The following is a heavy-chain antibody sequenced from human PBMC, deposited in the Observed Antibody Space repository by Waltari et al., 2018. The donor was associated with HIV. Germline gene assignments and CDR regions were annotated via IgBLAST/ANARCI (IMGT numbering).Heavy chain of an antibody. V-gene: IGHV3-53*02. Sequence: EVQLVETGGGLIQPGGSLRLSCAASGFTVSSNYMSWVRQAPGKACARARVIAIRGTTYSADSVTGRFTISRDNSKNTLYLQMNGLRSEDTAVYYCARARRQYRSSWTPRVYYFDYGGQGTLVTVSS. CDR3: ARARRQYRSSWTPRVYYFDY. D-gene: IGHD6-13*01. CDR2: IAIRGTT. CDR1: GFTVSSNY. J-gene: IGHJ4*02.